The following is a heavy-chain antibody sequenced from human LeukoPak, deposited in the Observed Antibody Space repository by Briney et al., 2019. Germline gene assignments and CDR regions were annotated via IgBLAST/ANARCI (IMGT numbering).Heavy chain of an antibody. D-gene: IGHD6-19*01. Sequence: SETLSLTCTVSGGSISSSSYYWGWVRQPPGKGLEWIVNIYYSGSTYYNPSLKSRVTISVDTSKTQFSLKLTSVTAADTAVYYCARHASVSGNWPRPLDYWGQGSLVTVSS. CDR3: ARHASVSGNWPRPLDY. CDR1: GGSISSSSYY. CDR2: IYYSGST. J-gene: IGHJ4*02. V-gene: IGHV4-39*01.